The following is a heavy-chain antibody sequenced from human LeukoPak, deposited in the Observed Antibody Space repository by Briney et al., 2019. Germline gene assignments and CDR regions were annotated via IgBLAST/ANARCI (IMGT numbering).Heavy chain of an antibody. Sequence: GGSLRLSCAASGLTFSSYSMNWVHQAPGKGLEWVSSISSSSSYIYYADSVKGRFTISGDNAKNSLYLQMNSLRAEDTAVYYCASRSMVRGVIPDFDYWGQGTLVTVSS. CDR2: ISSSSSYI. CDR1: GLTFSSYS. J-gene: IGHJ4*02. V-gene: IGHV3-21*01. D-gene: IGHD3-10*01. CDR3: ASRSMVRGVIPDFDY.